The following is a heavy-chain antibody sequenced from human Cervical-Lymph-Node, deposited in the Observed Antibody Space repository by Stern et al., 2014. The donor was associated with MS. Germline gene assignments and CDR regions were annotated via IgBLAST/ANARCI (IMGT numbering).Heavy chain of an antibody. Sequence: VQLLESGAAVERPGASVKVSCKASGYTFTAYFLHWVRQAPGQGLEWMGWISPKTGSATYAQKFQDRVTMTRDTSINTGYMEVSSLRSDDTAVYYCARDRGSYSDYWGQGTLVAVSS. CDR1: GYTFTAYF. V-gene: IGHV1-2*02. CDR2: ISPKTGSA. CDR3: ARDRGSYSDY. D-gene: IGHD1-26*01. J-gene: IGHJ4*02.